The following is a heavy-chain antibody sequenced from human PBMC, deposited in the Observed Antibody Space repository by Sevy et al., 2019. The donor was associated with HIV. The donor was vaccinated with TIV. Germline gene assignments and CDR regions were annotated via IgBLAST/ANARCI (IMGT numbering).Heavy chain of an antibody. CDR3: ARDQIGRRRLGGDYGMDV. D-gene: IGHD2-15*01. CDR2: ISSSSSYI. CDR1: GFTFSSYS. J-gene: IGHJ6*02. Sequence: GGCLRLSCAASGFTFSSYSMNWVRQAPGKGLEWISSISSSSSYIYYADSVKGRFTISRDNAKNSLYLQMNSLRAEDTAVYYCARDQIGRRRLGGDYGMDVWGQGTTVTVSS. V-gene: IGHV3-21*01.